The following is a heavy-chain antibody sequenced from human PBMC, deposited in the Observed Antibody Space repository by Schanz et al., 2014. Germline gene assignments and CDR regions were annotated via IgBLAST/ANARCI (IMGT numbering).Heavy chain of an antibody. J-gene: IGHJ4*02. V-gene: IGHV3-23*04. D-gene: IGHD1-20*01. CDR2: LSEGGGGT. Sequence: EVQLVASGGGLVQPGGSLRLSCAASGFNFSSYSLNWVRQAPGKGLEWVSALSEGGGGTHYADSVRGRFTISSDSSKNTLYLQMSSLRADDTAVYYCANNWNLDYWGQGTLVTVSS. CDR1: GFNFSSYS. CDR3: ANNWNLDY.